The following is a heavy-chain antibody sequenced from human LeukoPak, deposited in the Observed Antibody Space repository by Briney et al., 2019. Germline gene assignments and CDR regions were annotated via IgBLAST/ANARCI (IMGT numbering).Heavy chain of an antibody. CDR3: ARDWASPGPTTI. CDR1: GFTFSSTA. D-gene: IGHD1-26*01. CDR2: ITSSGSVI. V-gene: IGHV3-48*01. J-gene: IGHJ4*02. Sequence: GGSLRLSCAASGFTFSSTAMSWVRQAPGKGLEGVSYITSSGSVIHYSDYVRGRFTIPRDNAKSSLYLQMNSLRAEDTAIYYCARDWASPGPTTIGGQGSLVTVSS.